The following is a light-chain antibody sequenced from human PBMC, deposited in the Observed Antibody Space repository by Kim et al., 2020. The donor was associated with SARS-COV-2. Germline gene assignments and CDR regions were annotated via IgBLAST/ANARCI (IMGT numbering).Light chain of an antibody. Sequence: EIVLTQSPATLSLSPGERATLPCRASQSISSYLAWYQYKPGQAPRLLISAASNRATGIPARFSASGSGTDFTLSISSLETEDFAIYYCQERTTWPGAFGGGNKVDI. J-gene: IGKJ4*01. CDR2: AAS. CDR3: QERTTWPGA. V-gene: IGKV3-11*01. CDR1: QSISSY.